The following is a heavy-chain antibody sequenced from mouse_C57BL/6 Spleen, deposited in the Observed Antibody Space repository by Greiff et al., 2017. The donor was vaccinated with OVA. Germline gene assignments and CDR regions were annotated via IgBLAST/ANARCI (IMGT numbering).Heavy chain of an antibody. D-gene: IGHD1-1*01. CDR2: IDPSDSET. J-gene: IGHJ1*03. CDR1: GYTFTSYW. V-gene: IGHV1-52*01. Sequence: QVQLQQPGAELVRPGSSVKLSCKASGYTFTSYWMHWVKQRPIQGLEWIGNIDPSDSETHYNQKFKDKATLTVDKSSSTAYMQLSSLTSEDSAVYYCARSGDYGSSGYFDVWGTGTTVTVSS. CDR3: ARSGDYGSSGYFDV.